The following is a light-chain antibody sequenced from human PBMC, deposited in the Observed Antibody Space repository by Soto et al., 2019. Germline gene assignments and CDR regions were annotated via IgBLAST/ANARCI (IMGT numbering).Light chain of an antibody. CDR3: CSYAGTYTFV. J-gene: IGLJ1*01. CDR1: SSDVGAYTY. CDR2: DVS. V-gene: IGLV2-11*01. Sequence: QSVLTQPRSVSGSPGQSVTISCTGTSSDVGAYTYVSWYQHHPGKAPKLMIYDVSKRPSGVPDRFSGSKSGNTASLTISGLQAEDEAEYYCCSYAGTYTFVFGTGTKVT.